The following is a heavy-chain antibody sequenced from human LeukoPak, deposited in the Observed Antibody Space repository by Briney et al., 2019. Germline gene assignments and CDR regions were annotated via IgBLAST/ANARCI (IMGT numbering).Heavy chain of an antibody. D-gene: IGHD2/OR15-2a*01. Sequence: GGSLRLSCAASGNYLMHWVRQAPGQGLVWVSHINSDGSWTSYADYVKGRFTISKDNAKNTVYLQMNSLRAEDTAVYYCVSFYETYWGRGTLVTVSS. J-gene: IGHJ4*02. CDR2: INSDGSWT. CDR3: VSFYETY. CDR1: GNYL. V-gene: IGHV3-74*01.